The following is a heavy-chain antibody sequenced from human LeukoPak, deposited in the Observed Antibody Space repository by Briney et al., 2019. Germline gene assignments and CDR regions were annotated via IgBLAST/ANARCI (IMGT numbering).Heavy chain of an antibody. CDR2: INPNSGGT. CDR3: ASRGGSVAHGYCSGGSCYEPYYYYMDV. CDR1: GYTFTGYY. J-gene: IGHJ6*03. Sequence: GASVKVSCKASGYTFTGYYMHWVRQAPGQGLEWMGWINPNSGGTNYAQKFQGRVTMTRDTPISTAYMELSRLRSDDTAVYYCASRGGSVAHGYCSGGSCYEPYYYYMDVWGKGTTVTVSS. V-gene: IGHV1-2*02. D-gene: IGHD2-15*01.